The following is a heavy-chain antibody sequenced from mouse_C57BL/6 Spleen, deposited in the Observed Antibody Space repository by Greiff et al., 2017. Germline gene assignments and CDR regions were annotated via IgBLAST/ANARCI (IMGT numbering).Heavy chain of an antibody. Sequence: QVQLQQSGAELVKPGASVKISCKASGYAFSSYWMNWVKQRPGKGLEWIGQFYPGDGDTNYNGKFKGKATLTADKSSSTAYMRLSSLTSEDSAVYVCAGYPHEYGSSYDAMDYWGQGTSVTVSS. CDR1: GYAFSSYW. V-gene: IGHV1-80*01. J-gene: IGHJ4*01. CDR3: AGYPHEYGSSYDAMDY. CDR2: FYPGDGDT. D-gene: IGHD1-1*01.